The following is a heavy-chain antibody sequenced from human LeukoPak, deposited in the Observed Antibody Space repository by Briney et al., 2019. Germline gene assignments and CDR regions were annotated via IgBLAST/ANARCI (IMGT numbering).Heavy chain of an antibody. CDR1: GFTVHSNY. Sequence: TGGSLRLSCAASGFTVHSNYMSWVRQAPGKGLEWVSVISGSGDRTYYADSVKGRFTISRDNSKNTLYLQMNSLRAEDTAVYYCAKAAYGSESYYDPFDYWGQGTLVTVSS. V-gene: IGHV3-23*01. D-gene: IGHD3-10*01. CDR2: ISGSGDRT. CDR3: AKAAYGSESYYDPFDY. J-gene: IGHJ4*02.